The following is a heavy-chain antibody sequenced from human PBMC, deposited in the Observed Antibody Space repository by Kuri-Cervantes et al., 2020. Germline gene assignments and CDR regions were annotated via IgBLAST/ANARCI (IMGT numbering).Heavy chain of an antibody. V-gene: IGHV3-15*01. CDR1: GFTFSNAW. Sequence: GESLKISCAASGFTFSNAWMSWVRQAPGKGLEWVGRIKSKTDGGTTDYAAPVKGRFTISRDDSRNTLYLQMNSLRAEDTAVYYCAKDVFVDTAMAPLTWGQGTLVTVSS. CDR3: AKDVFVDTAMAPLT. J-gene: IGHJ5*02. D-gene: IGHD5-18*01. CDR2: IKSKTDGGTT.